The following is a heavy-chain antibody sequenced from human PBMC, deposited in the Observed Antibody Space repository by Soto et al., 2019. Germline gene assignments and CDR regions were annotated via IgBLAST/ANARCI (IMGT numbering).Heavy chain of an antibody. J-gene: IGHJ6*02. CDR3: ARQLPTAIRGGYYYSYGMDV. Sequence: EVQLVESGGGLVQPGGSLRLSCAASGFTLSTYWIHWVRQAPGKGPVWVSRISSAGSSTSYADSVKGRFTMSRDNAKNTLYLQMNSLRAEDTAVYYCARQLPTAIRGGYYYSYGMDVWGQGTTVTVSS. D-gene: IGHD2-2*02. CDR2: ISSAGSST. V-gene: IGHV3-74*01. CDR1: GFTLSTYW.